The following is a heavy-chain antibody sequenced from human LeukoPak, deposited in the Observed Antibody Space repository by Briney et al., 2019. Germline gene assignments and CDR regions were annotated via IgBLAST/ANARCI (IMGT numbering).Heavy chain of an antibody. D-gene: IGHD4-17*01. CDR2: ISAYDGSK. Sequence: ASVKVSCKASGYTFTSYGINWVRQAPGQGLEGMGWISAYDGSKNYAQKVQDRVTMTTDTSTSTAYMELRSLTSDDTAVYYCARADYGDPRGGFDYWGQGTLVTVSS. CDR3: ARADYGDPRGGFDY. V-gene: IGHV1-18*01. J-gene: IGHJ4*02. CDR1: GYTFTSYG.